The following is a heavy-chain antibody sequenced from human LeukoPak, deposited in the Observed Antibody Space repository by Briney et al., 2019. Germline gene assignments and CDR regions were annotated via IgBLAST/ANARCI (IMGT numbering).Heavy chain of an antibody. Sequence: GGSLRLSCAASGFTFSSYSMNWVRQAPGKGLKWVSYISSSSSTIYYADSVKGRFTISRDNSKNTLYLQMNSLRAEDTAVYYCAKDWYYYDSSGYFGGVYFDYWGQGTLVTVSS. CDR2: ISSSSSTI. D-gene: IGHD3-22*01. CDR3: AKDWYYYDSSGYFGGVYFDY. CDR1: GFTFSSYS. V-gene: IGHV3-48*01. J-gene: IGHJ4*02.